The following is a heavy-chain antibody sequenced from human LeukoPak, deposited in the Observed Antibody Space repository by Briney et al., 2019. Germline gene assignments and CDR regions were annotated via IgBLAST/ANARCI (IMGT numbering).Heavy chain of an antibody. CDR2: ISSSGSTI. CDR3: ASPIVGATTGVS. CDR1: GFTFSDYY. D-gene: IGHD1-26*01. J-gene: IGHJ5*02. V-gene: IGHV3-11*04. Sequence: AGGSLRLPCAASGFTFSDYYMSWIRQAPGKGLEWVSYISSSGSTIYYADSVKGRFTISRDNAKNSLYLQMNSLRAEDTAVYYCASPIVGATTGVSWGQGTLVTVSS.